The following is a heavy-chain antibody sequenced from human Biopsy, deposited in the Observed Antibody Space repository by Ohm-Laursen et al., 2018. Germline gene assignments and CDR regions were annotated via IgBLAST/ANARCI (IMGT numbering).Heavy chain of an antibody. CDR2: ISYDGSGE. CDR1: GFTFTSYA. J-gene: IGHJ2*01. D-gene: IGHD4-11*01. CDR3: ARDGKRWDYSTYFSWHFDL. V-gene: IGHV3-30*03. Sequence: SLRLSCVASGFTFTSYAMHWVRQAPGKGLEWVAVISYDGSGEYYADSLQGRFIISRDNPKNTVDLQMNSLRAEDTAVYFCARDGKRWDYSTYFSWHFDLWGRGTLVTVSS.